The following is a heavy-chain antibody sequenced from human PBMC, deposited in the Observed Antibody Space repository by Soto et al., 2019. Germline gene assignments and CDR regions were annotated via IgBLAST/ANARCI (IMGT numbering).Heavy chain of an antibody. J-gene: IGHJ6*02. CDR2: IIPILNSP. V-gene: IGHV1-69*13. CDR3: AREAPYCTSATCPKFYDMDV. Sequence: SVKVSFKASGVTFGSYAITWVRRAPGQGLEWLGGIIPILNSPAYAQKFQARVVITADEITNTAYMELNSLRFDDTAVYYCAREAPYCTSATCPKFYDMDVWGQGTTVTVSS. D-gene: IGHD2-2*01. CDR1: GVTFGSYA.